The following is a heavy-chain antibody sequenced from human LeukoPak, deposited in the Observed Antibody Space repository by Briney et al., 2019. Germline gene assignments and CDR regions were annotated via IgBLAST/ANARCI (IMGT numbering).Heavy chain of an antibody. Sequence: PSETLSLTCTVSGGSISRXXYYWVWIRQPPGXXXXXXGSIYSGGNTYYNPSLKSRVTISVDTPEKQVSLKLSSVTATDTAVYYCANRGTGTRYYGMDVWGRGTTVTVSS. J-gene: IGHJ6*02. CDR1: GGSISRXXYY. D-gene: IGHD1-7*01. CDR2: IYSGGNT. CDR3: ANRGTGTRYYGMDV. V-gene: IGHV4-39*01.